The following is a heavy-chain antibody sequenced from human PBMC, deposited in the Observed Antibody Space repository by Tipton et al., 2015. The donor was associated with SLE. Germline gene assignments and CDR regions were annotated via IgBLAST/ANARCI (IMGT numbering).Heavy chain of an antibody. CDR1: GFSLNNYY. Sequence: TLSLTCSVSGFSLNNYYWSWIRQSAGKGLEWIGRIYTSGNTNYNPSLKSRVTMSVDTSKNQFSLRLNSVTAADTAVYYCTRGSIIVDYWGQGTLVTVSS. J-gene: IGHJ4*02. V-gene: IGHV4-4*07. D-gene: IGHD2-21*01. CDR2: IYTSGNT. CDR3: TRGSIIVDY.